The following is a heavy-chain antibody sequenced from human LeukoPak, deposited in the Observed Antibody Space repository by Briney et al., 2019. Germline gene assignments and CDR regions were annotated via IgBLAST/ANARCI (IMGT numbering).Heavy chain of an antibody. CDR3: ARAYKGTTSLNYYYYMDV. Sequence: SETLSLTCTVSGGSISSYYWSWIRQPAGKGLEWIGRIYTSGSTNYNPSLKSRVTMSLDTSNNQFSLKLSSVTAADTAVYYCARAYKGTTSLNYYYYMDVWGQGTTVTVSS. CDR2: IYTSGST. V-gene: IGHV4-4*07. CDR1: GGSISSYY. D-gene: IGHD2-2*01. J-gene: IGHJ6*02.